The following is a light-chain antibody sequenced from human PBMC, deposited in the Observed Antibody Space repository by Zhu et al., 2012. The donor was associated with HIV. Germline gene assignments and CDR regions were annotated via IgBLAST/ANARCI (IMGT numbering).Light chain of an antibody. Sequence: DIQLTQSPSFLSASVGDRVTITCRASQGISNHLAWYHQKPGKAPKLLIYGASVLQSGVPSRFSGSGSGTEFTLPISSLQPEDFATYFCQHLTLYPTFGGGSKVEIK. V-gene: IGKV1-9*01. CDR2: GAS. CDR1: QGISNH. CDR3: QHLTLYPT. J-gene: IGKJ4*01.